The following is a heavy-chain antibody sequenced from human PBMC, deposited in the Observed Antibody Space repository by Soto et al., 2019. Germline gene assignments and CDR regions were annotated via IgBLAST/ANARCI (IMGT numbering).Heavy chain of an antibody. V-gene: IGHV2-5*01. CDR1: GFSLSTSGVG. CDR3: AHRPPWMSGSRPYYFDY. CDR2: IYWNDDK. Sequence: QITLKESGPTLVKPTQTLTLTCTFSGFSLSTSGVGVGWIRQPPGKALEWLALIYWNDDKRYSPSLKSRLTITKDTSKNQVVLTMTNMDPVDTATYCCAHRPPWMSGSRPYYFDYWGQGTLVTVSS. D-gene: IGHD3-10*01. J-gene: IGHJ4*02.